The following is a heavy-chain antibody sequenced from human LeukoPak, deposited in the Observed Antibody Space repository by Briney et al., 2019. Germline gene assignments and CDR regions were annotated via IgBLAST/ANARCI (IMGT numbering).Heavy chain of an antibody. J-gene: IGHJ4*02. CDR2: INPSGGST. D-gene: IGHD3-10*01. V-gene: IGHV1-46*03. CDR1: GYTFTSYY. Sequence: GASVKVSCKASGYTFTSYYMHWVRQAPGQGLEWMGIINPSGGSTSYAQKFQGRVTMTRDTSTSTVYMELSSLRSEDTAVYYCARVGPITMVRGVRSYFDYWGQGTLVTVSS. CDR3: ARVGPITMVRGVRSYFDY.